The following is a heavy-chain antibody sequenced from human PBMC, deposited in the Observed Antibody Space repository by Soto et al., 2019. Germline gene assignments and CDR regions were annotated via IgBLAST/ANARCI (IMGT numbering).Heavy chain of an antibody. V-gene: IGHV4-39*01. CDR3: ARPIAAAGRDAFDI. CDR2: IYYSGST. J-gene: IGHJ3*02. D-gene: IGHD6-13*01. CDR1: GGSISSSSYY. Sequence: SETLSLTCTVSGGSISSSSYYWGWIRQPPGKGLEWIGSIYYSGSTYHNPSLKSRVTISVDTSKNQFSLKLSSVTAADTAVYYCARPIAAAGRDAFDIWGQGTMVTVSS.